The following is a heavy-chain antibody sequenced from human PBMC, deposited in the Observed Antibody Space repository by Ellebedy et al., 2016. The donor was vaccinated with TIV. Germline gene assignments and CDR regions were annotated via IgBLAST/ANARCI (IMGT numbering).Heavy chain of an antibody. CDR2: ISSGDVT. CDR3: ARLSRWSIPF. Sequence: PGGSLRLSCAASGFTVSNDYMSWVRQAPGKGLEWVSVISSGDVTYYADSVKGRFTISRDNSKNTLYFQMNSLRAEDTAVYYCARLSRWSIPFWGQGTLVTVSS. V-gene: IGHV3-53*01. D-gene: IGHD4-23*01. CDR1: GFTVSNDY. J-gene: IGHJ4*02.